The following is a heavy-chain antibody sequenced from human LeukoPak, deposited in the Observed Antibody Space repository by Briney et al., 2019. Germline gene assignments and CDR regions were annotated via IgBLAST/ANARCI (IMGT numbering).Heavy chain of an antibody. CDR1: GFTFSSYG. V-gene: IGHV3-30*02. CDR3: AREVPTYSSSSGFDY. CDR2: IRYDGSNK. Sequence: PGGSLRLSCAASGFTFSSYGMHWVRQAPGKGLEWVAFIRYDGSNKYYADSVKGRFTISRDNSKNTLYLQMNSLRAEDTAVYYCAREVPTYSSSSGFDYWGQGTLVTVSS. J-gene: IGHJ4*02. D-gene: IGHD6-6*01.